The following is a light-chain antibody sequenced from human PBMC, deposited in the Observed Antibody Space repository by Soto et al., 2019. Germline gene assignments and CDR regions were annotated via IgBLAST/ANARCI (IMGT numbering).Light chain of an antibody. CDR3: QQYGNSPYT. Sequence: EIVLTQSPGTLSLSPGERATLSCRASQSVSRNYLAWYKQKPGQAPRLLIFGASYRATAIPDRFSGSGSGTDFTLTISRLEPEDFAVYYCQQYGNSPYTFGQGTKLEIK. CDR2: GAS. CDR1: QSVSRNY. J-gene: IGKJ2*01. V-gene: IGKV3-20*01.